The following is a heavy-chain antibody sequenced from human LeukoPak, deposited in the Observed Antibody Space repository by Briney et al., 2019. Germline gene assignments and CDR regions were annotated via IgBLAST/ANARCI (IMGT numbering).Heavy chain of an antibody. CDR2: IIPIFGTA. D-gene: IGHD6-19*01. J-gene: IGHJ5*02. CDR3: ARDFAQYSSGWYPNWFDP. CDR1: GGTFSSYA. V-gene: IGHV1-69*05. Sequence: SVKVSCKASGGTFSSYAISWVRQAPGQGLEWMGGIIPIFGTANYAQKFQGRVTITTDESTSTAYMELSSLRSDDTAVYYCARDFAQYSSGWYPNWFDPWGQGTLVTVSS.